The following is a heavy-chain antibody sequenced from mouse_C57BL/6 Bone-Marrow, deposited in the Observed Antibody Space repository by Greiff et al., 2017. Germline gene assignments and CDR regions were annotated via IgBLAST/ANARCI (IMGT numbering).Heavy chain of an antibody. J-gene: IGHJ2*01. V-gene: IGHV1-64*01. CDR1: GYTFTSYW. CDR3: ARSYDGYDVGYFDY. Sequence: QVHVKQPGAELVKPGASVKLSCKASGYTFTSYWMHWVKQRPGQGLEWIGMIHPNSGSTNYNEKFKSKATLTVDKSSSTAYMQLSSLTSEDSAVYYCARSYDGYDVGYFDYWGQGTTLTVSS. CDR2: IHPNSGST. D-gene: IGHD2-3*01.